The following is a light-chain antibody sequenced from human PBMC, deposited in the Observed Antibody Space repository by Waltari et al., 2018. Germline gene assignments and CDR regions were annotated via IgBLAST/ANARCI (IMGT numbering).Light chain of an antibody. Sequence: DFQMTQSPSSLSASVGDRVTITCQASQDISNYLNWYQHKPGTAPKRLISDASNLETGVPSRFRGSGAGTDFTFTISSLQPEDIATYYCQQYDNLPVFGPGTKVDIK. CDR1: QDISNY. V-gene: IGKV1-33*01. CDR2: DAS. CDR3: QQYDNLPV. J-gene: IGKJ3*01.